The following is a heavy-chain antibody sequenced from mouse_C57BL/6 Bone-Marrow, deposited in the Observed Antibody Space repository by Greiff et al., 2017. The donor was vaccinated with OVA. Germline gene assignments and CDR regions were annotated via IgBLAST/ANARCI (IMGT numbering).Heavy chain of an antibody. CDR2: INPSSGYT. V-gene: IGHV1-7*01. J-gene: IGHJ4*01. CDR1: VYTFTSYW. CDR3: ARWYYAMDY. Sequence: QVQLQQSGAELATPGASVKLSCKASVYTFTSYWMHWVQQRPGQGLEWIGYINPSSGYTKYNQKFKDKATLTADKSSSTAYMPLSSLTYEDSAVYYCARWYYAMDYWGQGTSVTVSS.